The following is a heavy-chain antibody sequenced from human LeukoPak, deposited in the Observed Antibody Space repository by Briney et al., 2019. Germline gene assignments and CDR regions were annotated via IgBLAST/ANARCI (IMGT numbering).Heavy chain of an antibody. Sequence: GGSLRLSCAASGFTFSSYSMNWVRQAPGKGLEWVSSISSSSSYIYYADSVKGRFTISRDNAKNSLYLQMNSLRAEDTAVYYCARVVAVAGRAFDIWGQGTMVTVSS. V-gene: IGHV3-21*01. CDR3: ARVVAVAGRAFDI. D-gene: IGHD6-19*01. CDR1: GFTFSSYS. CDR2: ISSSSSYI. J-gene: IGHJ3*02.